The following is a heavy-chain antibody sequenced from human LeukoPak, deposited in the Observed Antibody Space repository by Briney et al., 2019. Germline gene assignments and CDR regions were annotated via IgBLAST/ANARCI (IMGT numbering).Heavy chain of an antibody. V-gene: IGHV3-7*05. CDR1: GFTFSSYW. D-gene: IGHD2-15*01. J-gene: IGHJ3*02. CDR2: IKQDGSGT. CDR3: ASQGVLAATHDAFDI. Sequence: GGSLRLSCAASGFTFSSYWMSWVRQAPGKGLEWVANIKQDGSGTYYADSVKGRFTISRDNAKNSLYLQMNGLRAEDTAVYYCASQGVLAATHDAFDIWGQGTMVTVSS.